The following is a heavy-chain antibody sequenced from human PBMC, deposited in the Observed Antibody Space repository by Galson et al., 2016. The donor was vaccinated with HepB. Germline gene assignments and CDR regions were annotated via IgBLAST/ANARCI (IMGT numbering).Heavy chain of an antibody. V-gene: IGHV3-74*01. CDR3: ARGMGDWYAMDV. J-gene: IGHJ6*02. D-gene: IGHD3-16*01. Sequence: SLRLSCAASGFTFSGHWMHWVRQAPGKGLEWVSRLNRDGSSTDYADSVKGRFTISRDNAKNTVYVQMNSLRAEDTALYYCARGMGDWYAMDVWGQGTTVTVSS. CDR1: GFTFSGHW. CDR2: LNRDGSST.